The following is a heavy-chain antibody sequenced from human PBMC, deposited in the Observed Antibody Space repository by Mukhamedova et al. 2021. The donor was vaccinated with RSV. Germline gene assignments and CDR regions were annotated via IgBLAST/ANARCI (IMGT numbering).Heavy chain of an antibody. V-gene: IGHV4-39*01. D-gene: IGHD4-23*01. J-gene: IGHJ3*02. CDR2: IYYSGST. CDR3: ARHDYGGGFDI. Sequence: GKGLEWIGSIYYSGSTYYNPSLKSRVTISVDTSKNQFSLKLSSVTAADTAVYYCARHDYGGGFDIWGQGTMVTVSS.